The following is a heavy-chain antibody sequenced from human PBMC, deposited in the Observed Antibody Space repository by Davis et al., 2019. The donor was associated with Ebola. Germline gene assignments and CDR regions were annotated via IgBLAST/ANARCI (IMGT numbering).Heavy chain of an antibody. V-gene: IGHV1-69*04. CDR1: GGTFSSYA. CDR2: IIPTLGIA. J-gene: IGHJ6*02. D-gene: IGHD6-13*01. CDR3: ARIAAAGGDYYYYGMDV. Sequence: SVKVSCKASGGTFSSYAISWVRQAPGQGLEWMGRIIPTLGIANYAKKFQGRVTLTADESTSTAYMELSSLRSEDTAVYYCARIAAAGGDYYYYGMDVWGQGTTVTVSS.